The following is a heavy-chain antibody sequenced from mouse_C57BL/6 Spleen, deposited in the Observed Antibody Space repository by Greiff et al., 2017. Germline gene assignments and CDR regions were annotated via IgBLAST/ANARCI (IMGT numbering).Heavy chain of an antibody. J-gene: IGHJ4*01. V-gene: IGHV10-1*01. CDR2: IRSKSNNYAT. Sequence: EVQRVESGGGLVQPKGSLKLSCAASGFSFNTYAMNWVRQAPGKGLEWVARIRSKSNNYATYYADSVKDRFTISRDDSESMLYLQMNNLKTEDTAMYYCVRHGNEAMDYWGQGTSVTVSS. CDR3: VRHGNEAMDY. D-gene: IGHD2-1*01. CDR1: GFSFNTYA.